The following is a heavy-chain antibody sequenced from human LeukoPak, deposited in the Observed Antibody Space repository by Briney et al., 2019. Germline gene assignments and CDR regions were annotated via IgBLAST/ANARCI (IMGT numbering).Heavy chain of an antibody. J-gene: IGHJ4*02. V-gene: IGHV3-53*01. CDR1: GSTVSSNY. Sequence: GGSLRLSCAASGSTVSSNYMSWVRQAPGKGLEWVSVIYSGGRTDYADSVKGRFTISRDNSKNTLNLQMNSLRADDTAVYYCARSQAVAGTVDYWGQGTLVTVSS. CDR2: IYSGGRT. CDR3: ARSQAVAGTVDY. D-gene: IGHD6-19*01.